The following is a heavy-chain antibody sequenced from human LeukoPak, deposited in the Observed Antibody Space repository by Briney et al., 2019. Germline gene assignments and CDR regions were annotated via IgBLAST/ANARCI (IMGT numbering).Heavy chain of an antibody. V-gene: IGHV3-23*01. CDR2: VRESGGST. Sequence: GGSLRLSCVASGFTFSTYAMGWVRQVPGKGLGWVSSVRESGGSTYYAASVKGRFTISRDNSKETLSPQMNSLRAEDTAVYYCAEGKWGLTINNFVVWGQGTMVTVSS. CDR1: GFTFSTYA. D-gene: IGHD4/OR15-4a*01. J-gene: IGHJ3*01. CDR3: AEGKWGLTINNFVV.